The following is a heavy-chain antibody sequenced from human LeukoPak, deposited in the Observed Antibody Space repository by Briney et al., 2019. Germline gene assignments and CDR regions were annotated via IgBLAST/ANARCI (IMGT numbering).Heavy chain of an antibody. CDR3: ARRFWSGYAYYYYYYMDV. V-gene: IGHV4-34*01. CDR2: INHSGST. D-gene: IGHD3-3*01. J-gene: IGHJ6*03. Sequence: SETLSLTCAVYGGSFSGYYWSWIRQPPGKGLEWIGEINHSGSTNYNPSLKSRVTISVDTSKNQFSLKLSSVTAADTAVYYCARRFWSGYAYYYYYYMDVWGKGTTVTVSS. CDR1: GGSFSGYY.